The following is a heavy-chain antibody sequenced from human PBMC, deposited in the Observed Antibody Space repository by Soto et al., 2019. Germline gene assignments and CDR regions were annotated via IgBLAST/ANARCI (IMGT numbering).Heavy chain of an antibody. CDR2: IIPILGIA. J-gene: IGHJ4*02. CDR3: ASSYYGSGSYLDLSY. CDR1: GGTFSSYT. D-gene: IGHD3-10*01. V-gene: IGHV1-69*02. Sequence: VASAKVSCKASGGTFSSYTISWVRQAPGQGLEWMGRIIPILGIANYAQKFQGRVTITADKSTSTAYMELSSLRSEDTAVYYCASSYYGSGSYLDLSYWGQGTLVTVSS.